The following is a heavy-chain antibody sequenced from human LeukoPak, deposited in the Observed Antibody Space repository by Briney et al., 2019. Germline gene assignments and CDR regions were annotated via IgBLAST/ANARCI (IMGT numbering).Heavy chain of an antibody. CDR1: GGSISSYY. CDR2: IYYSGST. D-gene: IGHD6-19*01. J-gene: IGHJ4*02. Sequence: KPSETLSLTCTVSGGSISSYYWSWIRQPPGKGLEWIGYIYYSGSTNYNPSLKSRVTISVDTSKNQFSLKLSSVTAADTAVYYCARSHSSGWYDVYFDYWGQGTLVTVSS. CDR3: ARSHSSGWYDVYFDY. V-gene: IGHV4-59*08.